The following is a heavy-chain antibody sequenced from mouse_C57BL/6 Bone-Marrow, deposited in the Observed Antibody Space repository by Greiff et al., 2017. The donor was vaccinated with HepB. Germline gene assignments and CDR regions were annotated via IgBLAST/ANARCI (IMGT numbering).Heavy chain of an antibody. CDR3: VRQSKHYAIDY. J-gene: IGHJ4*01. V-gene: IGHV10-1*01. CDR1: GFSFNTYA. D-gene: IGHD2-5*01. Sequence: EVKVVESGGGLVQPKGSLKLSCAASGFSFNTYAMNWVRQAPGKGLEWVARIRSKSNNYATYYADSVKDRFTISRDDSESMLYMQMNNLKTEETAVYYSVRQSKHYAIDYWGQGTSVTVSS. CDR2: IRSKSNNYAT.